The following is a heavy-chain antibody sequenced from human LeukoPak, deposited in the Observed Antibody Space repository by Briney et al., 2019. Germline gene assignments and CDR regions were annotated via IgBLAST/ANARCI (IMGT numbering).Heavy chain of an antibody. D-gene: IGHD5-12*01. V-gene: IGHV3-23*01. J-gene: IGHJ4*02. CDR1: GFTFSSYA. Sequence: GGSLRLSCAASGFTFSSYAMSWVRQAPGKGLEWVSAISGSGGSTYYADSVKGRFTVSRDNSKNTLYLQMNSLRAEDTAVYYCAKAGEWLRLLPYYFDYWGQGTLVTVSS. CDR3: AKAGEWLRLLPYYFDY. CDR2: ISGSGGST.